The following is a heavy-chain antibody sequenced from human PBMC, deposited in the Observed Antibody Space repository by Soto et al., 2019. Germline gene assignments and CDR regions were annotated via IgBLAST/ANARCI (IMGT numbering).Heavy chain of an antibody. V-gene: IGHV4-39*01. CDR3: ARHVRGAVTMNWFDP. J-gene: IGHJ5*02. Sequence: QLQESGPGLVKPSETLSLTCTVSGGSIISSNFYWGWIRQPPGKGLEWIGSVEYGGSTYDNPSLKSRVTLSADTSKNQFSLKLTCVTAADTAIYYCARHVRGAVTMNWFDPWGHGTLVTVSS. CDR2: VEYGGST. CDR1: GGSIISSNFY. D-gene: IGHD3-10*02.